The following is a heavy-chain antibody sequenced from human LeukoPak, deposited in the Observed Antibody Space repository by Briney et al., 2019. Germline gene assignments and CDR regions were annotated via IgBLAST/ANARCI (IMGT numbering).Heavy chain of an antibody. Sequence: LGESLKISCKASGYTFSDYWIGWVRHMPGKGLEWMTIIYPGDSETRYSPSLQGQVTISADKSINTAYLQWSSLKASDSGMYYCARQRGYRMTKDGFDVWGQGTMVTVSS. CDR3: ARQRGYRMTKDGFDV. J-gene: IGHJ3*01. D-gene: IGHD2-2*03. CDR1: GYTFSDYW. V-gene: IGHV5-51*01. CDR2: IYPGDSET.